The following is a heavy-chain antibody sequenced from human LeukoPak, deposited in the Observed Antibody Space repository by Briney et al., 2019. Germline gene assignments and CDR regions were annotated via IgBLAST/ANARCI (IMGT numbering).Heavy chain of an antibody. CDR2: ISYNGGST. V-gene: IGHV3-64*01. CDR3: ARLAGGSYSDY. J-gene: IGHJ4*02. Sequence: GGSLRLSCEASGFTFSTFAMNWVRQAPGKGLEYVSSISYNGGSTYYANSVKGRFTISRDNSKNTLYLQMGSLRAEDMAVYYCARLAGGSYSDYWGQGTLVTVSS. CDR1: GFTFSTFA. D-gene: IGHD1-26*01.